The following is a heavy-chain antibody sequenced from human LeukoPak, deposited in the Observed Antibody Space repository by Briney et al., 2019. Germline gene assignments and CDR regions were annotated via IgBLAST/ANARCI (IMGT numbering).Heavy chain of an antibody. J-gene: IGHJ4*02. CDR2: IKEDGGEM. CDR3: ASGMIEFDY. Sequence: GGSLRLSCTVSGIRFNDYWVSWVRQAPGKGLEWVANIKEDGGEMYYVDSVKGRFIISRDNAKNSVYLQMNILRVEDTAVYYCASGMIEFDYWGQGTLVTVSS. D-gene: IGHD1-14*01. CDR1: GIRFNDYW. V-gene: IGHV3-7*01.